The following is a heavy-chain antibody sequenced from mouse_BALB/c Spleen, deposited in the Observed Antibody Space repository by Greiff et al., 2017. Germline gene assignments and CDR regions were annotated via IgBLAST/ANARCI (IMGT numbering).Heavy chain of an antibody. Sequence: EVMLVESGGGLVKPGGSLKLSCAASGFTFSSYAMSWVRQTPEKRLEWVASISSGGSTYYPDSVKGRFTISRDNARNILYLQMSSLRSEDTAMYYCARAPYDYDAMDYWGQGTSVTVSS. V-gene: IGHV5-6-5*01. CDR2: ISSGGST. CDR1: GFTFSSYA. CDR3: ARAPYDYDAMDY. J-gene: IGHJ4*01.